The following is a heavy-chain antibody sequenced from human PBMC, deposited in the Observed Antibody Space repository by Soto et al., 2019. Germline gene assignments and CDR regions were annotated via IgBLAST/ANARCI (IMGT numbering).Heavy chain of an antibody. D-gene: IGHD3-22*01. CDR2: IYYSGST. V-gene: IGHV4-31*03. Sequence: PSETLSLTCTVSGGSISSGGYYWSWIRQHPGKGLEWIGYIYYSGSTYYNPSLKSRVTISVDTSKNQFSLKLSSVTAADTAVYYCAGSGYSMRIDYWGQGTLVTVSS. CDR3: AGSGYSMRIDY. J-gene: IGHJ4*02. CDR1: GGSISSGGYY.